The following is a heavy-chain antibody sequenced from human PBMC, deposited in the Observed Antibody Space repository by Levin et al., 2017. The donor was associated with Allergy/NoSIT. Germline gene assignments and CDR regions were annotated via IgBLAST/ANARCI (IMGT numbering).Heavy chain of an antibody. CDR3: ARRTYGVGRDY. J-gene: IGHJ4*02. D-gene: IGHD2-8*01. CDR2: IYHSGST. V-gene: IGHV4-4*02. CDR1: GGSISISNW. Sequence: SQTLSLTCAVSGGSISISNWWSWVRQPPGKGLEWIGEIYHSGSTNSNPSLKSRVTISVDKSKNQFSLKLSSVTAADTAVYYCARRTYGVGRDYWGQGTLVTVSS.